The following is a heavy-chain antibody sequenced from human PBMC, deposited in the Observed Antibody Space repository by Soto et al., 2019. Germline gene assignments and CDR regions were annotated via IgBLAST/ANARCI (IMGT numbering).Heavy chain of an antibody. J-gene: IGHJ4*02. CDR2: MSAYNGDT. Sequence: ASVRVSFKASGYTFTSHGISWVRWAPGRGRGWVGWMSAYNGDTKYAQRVQDRVSMTTDPSTATAYIELRSLRFDDTAIYFCARTHRQPEYLEGFAFWGQGTPVNVST. CDR1: GYTFTSHG. CDR3: ARTHRQPEYLEGFAF. D-gene: IGHD2-2*02. V-gene: IGHV1-18*04.